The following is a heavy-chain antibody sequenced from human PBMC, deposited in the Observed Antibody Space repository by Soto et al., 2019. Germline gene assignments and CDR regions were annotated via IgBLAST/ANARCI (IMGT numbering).Heavy chain of an antibody. D-gene: IGHD2-2*01. CDR1: GFSLTTSGVG. Sequence: SGPTLVNATQTLTLTCTFSGFSLTTSGVGLGWIRQPPGKALEWLALIFWDDDKRHSQSLKSRLTITKDTSKNQVVPTMTNTAPGDTATYYCVHSFNHGSTTWPFEYRGQGTLVSAPQ. CDR3: VHSFNHGSTTWPFEY. V-gene: IGHV2-5*02. J-gene: IGHJ4*02. CDR2: IFWDDDK.